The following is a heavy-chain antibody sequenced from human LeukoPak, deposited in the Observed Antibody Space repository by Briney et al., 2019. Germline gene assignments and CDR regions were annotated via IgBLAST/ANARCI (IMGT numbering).Heavy chain of an antibody. CDR2: IYYSGST. J-gene: IGHJ3*02. Sequence: PSETLSLTCTVSGGSISSYYWSWIRQPPGKGLEWIGYIYYSGSTNYNPSLKSRVTISIDTSKKHFSLKLSSLTAADTAVYYCARSGYCSSSSCYPRDAYDIWGQGTMVTVSS. CDR3: ARSGYCSSSSCYPRDAYDI. D-gene: IGHD2-2*01. V-gene: IGHV4-59*12. CDR1: GGSISSYY.